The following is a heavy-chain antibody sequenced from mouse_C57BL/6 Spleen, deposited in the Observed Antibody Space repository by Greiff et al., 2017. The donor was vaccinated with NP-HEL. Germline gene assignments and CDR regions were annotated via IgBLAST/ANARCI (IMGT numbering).Heavy chain of an antibody. J-gene: IGHJ2*01. V-gene: IGHV1-69*01. CDR2: IDPSDSYT. CDR1: GYTFTSYW. CDR3: AIYPLYDCYYDY. D-gene: IGHD2-3*01. Sequence: QVQLQQPGAELVMPGASVKLSCKASGYTFTSYWMHWVKQRPGQGLEWIGEIDPSDSYTNYNQKFKGKSTLTVDKSSSTAYMQLSILSSEDSAVYYCAIYPLYDCYYDYWGQGPTLTVSS.